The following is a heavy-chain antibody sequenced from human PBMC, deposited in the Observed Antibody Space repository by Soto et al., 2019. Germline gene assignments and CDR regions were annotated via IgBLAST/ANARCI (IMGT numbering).Heavy chain of an antibody. CDR1: GGTFSSYA. J-gene: IGHJ5*02. CDR3: ASRTYTGSYYEGNWFGP. D-gene: IGHD1-26*01. Sequence: SVKVSCKASGGTFSSYAISWVRQAPGQGLEWMGGIIPIFGTANYAQTFQGRVTINADEPTSTAYMELRSLRSEDTAVYYCASRTYTGSYYEGNWFGPCGQGTLVRVSS. CDR2: IIPIFGTA. V-gene: IGHV1-69*13.